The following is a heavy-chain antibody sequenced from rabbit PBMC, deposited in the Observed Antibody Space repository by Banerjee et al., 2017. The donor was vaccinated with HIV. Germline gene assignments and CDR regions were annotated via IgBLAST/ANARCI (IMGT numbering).Heavy chain of an antibody. CDR3: ARVEGYYFNL. D-gene: IGHD3-1*01. J-gene: IGHJ4*01. CDR2: IDPVFGST. CDR1: GFDFSSYG. V-gene: IGHV1S47*01. Sequence: QEQVVESGGGLVQPGGSLKLSCQASGFDFSSYGVSWVRQAPGKGLEWIGYIDPVFGSTYYASWVNGRFTISLDNAQNTVFLQMTSLTAADTATYFCARVEGYYFNLWGPGTLVTVS.